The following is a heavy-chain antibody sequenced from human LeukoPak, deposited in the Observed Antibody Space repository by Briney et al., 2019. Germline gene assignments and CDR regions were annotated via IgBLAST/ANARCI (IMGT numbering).Heavy chain of an antibody. D-gene: IGHD1-26*01. CDR2: INHSGST. J-gene: IGHJ4*02. CDR3: ARYASGSYFDY. V-gene: IGHV4-34*01. Sequence: PSETLSPTCAVYGGSFSGYFWTWIRQPPGKGLEWIGEINHSGSTNYNPSLKSRVTISVDTSKNQFSLKLSSATAADTAVYYCARYASGSYFDYWGQGTLVTVSS. CDR1: GGSFSGYF.